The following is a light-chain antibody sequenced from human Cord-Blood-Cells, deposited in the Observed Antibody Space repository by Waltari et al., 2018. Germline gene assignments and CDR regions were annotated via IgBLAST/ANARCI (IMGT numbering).Light chain of an antibody. V-gene: IGKV3-15*01. CDR1: QSVTSN. CDR3: QQYNNWPLWT. CDR2: GAS. Sequence: EIVMTQSPATLSVSPGERATLSCRASQSVTSNLAWYQQKLGQAPRLLIYGASTRATGIPARFSGSGSGIEFTLTISSLQSEDFADYYCQQYNNWPLWTFGQGTKVEIK. J-gene: IGKJ1*01.